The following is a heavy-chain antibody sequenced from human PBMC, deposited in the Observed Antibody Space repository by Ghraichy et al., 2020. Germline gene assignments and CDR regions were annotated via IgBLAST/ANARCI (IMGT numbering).Heavy chain of an antibody. D-gene: IGHD3-16*01. Sequence: SETLSLTCTVSGGSISSYYWSWIRQPPGKGLEWIGYIYYSGSTNYNPSLKSRVTISVDTSKNQFSLKLSSVTAADTAVYYCARSTLYYMRYYYYYMDVWGKGTTVTVSS. CDR1: GGSISSYY. CDR2: IYYSGST. CDR3: ARSTLYYMRYYYYYMDV. V-gene: IGHV4-59*08. J-gene: IGHJ6*03.